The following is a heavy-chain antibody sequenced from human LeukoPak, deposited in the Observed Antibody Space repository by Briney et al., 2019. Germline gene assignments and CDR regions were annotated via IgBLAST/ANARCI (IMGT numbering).Heavy chain of an antibody. V-gene: IGHV4-61*02. J-gene: IGHJ4*02. CDR3: ARDGRGSSSSFDY. D-gene: IGHD6-6*01. Sequence: PSQTLSLTCTVSGGSISSGSYYWSWIRQPAGTGLEWIGRIYTSGSTNYNPSLKSRVTISVDTSKNQFSLKLSSVTAADTAVYYCARDGRGSSSSFDYWGQGTLVTVSS. CDR1: GGSISSGSYY. CDR2: IYTSGST.